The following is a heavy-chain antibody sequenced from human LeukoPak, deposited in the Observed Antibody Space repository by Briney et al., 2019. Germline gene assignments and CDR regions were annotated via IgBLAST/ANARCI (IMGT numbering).Heavy chain of an antibody. V-gene: IGHV1-69*13. Sequence: WASVKVSCKASGGTFSSLTISWVRQAPGQGLEWMGGIIPIFNIPHYAQTFQGRVTITADESTSTAYMELNSLRSDDTAVYYCARDEQDSSSWYARWFDPWGQGTLVTVSS. CDR2: IIPIFNIP. J-gene: IGHJ5*02. CDR1: GGTFSSLT. CDR3: ARDEQDSSSWYARWFDP. D-gene: IGHD6-13*01.